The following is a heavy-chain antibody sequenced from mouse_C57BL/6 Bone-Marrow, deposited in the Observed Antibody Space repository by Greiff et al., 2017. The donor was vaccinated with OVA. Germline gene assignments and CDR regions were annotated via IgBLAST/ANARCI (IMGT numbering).Heavy chain of an antibody. V-gene: IGHV1-61*01. J-gene: IGHJ2*01. CDR2: IYPSDSET. CDR1: GYTFTSYW. CDR3: ARREDYDVLFDY. Sequence: QVQLQQPGAELVRPGSSVKLSCKASGYTFTSYWMDWVKQRPGQGLEWIGNIYPSDSETHYNQKFKDKATLTVDKSSSTAYMQLSSLTSEDSAVYYCARREDYDVLFDYWGQGTTLTVSS. D-gene: IGHD2-4*01.